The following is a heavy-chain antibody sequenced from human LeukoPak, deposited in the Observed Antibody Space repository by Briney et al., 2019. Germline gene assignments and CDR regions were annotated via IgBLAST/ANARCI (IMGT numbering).Heavy chain of an antibody. CDR3: AGDQGDYGDYGWFDP. CDR2: IYHTGDT. V-gene: IGHV4-30-4*01. CDR1: GGSVSSGDYY. Sequence: SETLSLTCTVSGGSVSSGDYYWSWIRQPPGKGPEWTWYIYHTGDTYYNPSLRSRATISADTAKNQSSLRLSFVTATDTAVYFCAGDQGDYGDYGWFDPWGQGTQVTVSS. D-gene: IGHD4-17*01. J-gene: IGHJ5*02.